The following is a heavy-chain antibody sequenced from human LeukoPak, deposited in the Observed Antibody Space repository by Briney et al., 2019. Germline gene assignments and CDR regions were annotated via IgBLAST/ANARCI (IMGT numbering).Heavy chain of an antibody. CDR2: IIPILGIA. Sequence: ASVKVSCKASGGTFSSYTISWVRQAPGQGLEWMGRIIPILGIANYAQKFQGRVTITADKSTSTAYMELSSLRSEDTAVYYCARGPPPGYVFGSGYRGDAFDIWGQGTMVSVSS. J-gene: IGHJ3*02. D-gene: IGHD3-3*01. CDR1: GGTFSSYT. CDR3: ARGPPPGYVFGSGYRGDAFDI. V-gene: IGHV1-69*02.